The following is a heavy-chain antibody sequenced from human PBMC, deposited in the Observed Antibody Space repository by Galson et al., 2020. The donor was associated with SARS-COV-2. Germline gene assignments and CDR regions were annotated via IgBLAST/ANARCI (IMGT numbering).Heavy chain of an antibody. CDR2: IWSDGSNA. V-gene: IGHV3-33*01. CDR1: GFTFSSHC. Sequence: SLKISCAASGFTFSSHCIHWVRQGPGKGLEWVAVIWSDGSNAYYGDSVKGRFTVSRDNSKNTVYLQMSSLRVEDTATYYCARVWYGSGTQTPDYWGQGTLVTVSS. CDR3: ARVWYGSGTQTPDY. D-gene: IGHD3-10*01. J-gene: IGHJ4*02.